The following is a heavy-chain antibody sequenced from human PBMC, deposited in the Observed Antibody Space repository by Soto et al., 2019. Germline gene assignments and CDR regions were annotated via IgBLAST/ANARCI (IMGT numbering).Heavy chain of an antibody. D-gene: IGHD6-13*01. CDR2: ISYDGSDK. CDR1: GFTFSSYG. J-gene: IGHJ4*02. CDR3: GAGQYFSDY. Sequence: ESGGGVVQPGRSLRLSCAASGFTFSSYGMHWVRQAPGKWLEWVALISYDGSDKYYADSVKGRFTISRDNSKNTLYLQMNSLRVEDTAVYYCGAGQYFSDYWGQGTLVTVSS. V-gene: IGHV3-30*03.